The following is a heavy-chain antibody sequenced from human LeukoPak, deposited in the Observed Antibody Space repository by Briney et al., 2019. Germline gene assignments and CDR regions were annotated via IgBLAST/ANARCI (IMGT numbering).Heavy chain of an antibody. CDR2: MNPNSGNT. Sequence: ASVKVSCKASGYTFTSYDINWVRQATGQGLEWMGWMNPNSGNTGYAQKFQGRVTMTRNTSIGTAYMELSSLRSEDTAVYYCARGATMVRGVIPNWFDPWGQGTLVTVSS. J-gene: IGHJ5*02. V-gene: IGHV1-8*01. D-gene: IGHD3-10*01. CDR1: GYTFTSYD. CDR3: ARGATMVRGVIPNWFDP.